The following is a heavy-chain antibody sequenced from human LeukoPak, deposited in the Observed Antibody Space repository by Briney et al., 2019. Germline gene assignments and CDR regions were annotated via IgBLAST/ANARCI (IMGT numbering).Heavy chain of an antibody. D-gene: IGHD4-17*01. J-gene: IGHJ4*02. CDR2: ISYDGSNK. CDR3: ARVYDYELDY. Sequence: GGSLRLSCAASGFTFHNHAMHWVRQPPGKGLEWVAVISYDGSNKYYADSVKGRFTISRDNSKNTLYLQMNSLRAEDTAVYYCARVYDYELDYWGQGTLVTVSS. V-gene: IGHV3-30-3*01. CDR1: GFTFHNHA.